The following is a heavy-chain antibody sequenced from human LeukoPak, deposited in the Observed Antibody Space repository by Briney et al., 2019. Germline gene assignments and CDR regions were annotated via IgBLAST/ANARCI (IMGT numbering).Heavy chain of an antibody. V-gene: IGHV3-30*02. D-gene: IGHD4-23*01. CDR1: GFSFNTYG. CDR3: AKRDNGGDSGIDY. Sequence: GGSLRLSCVASGFSFNTYGMHWVRQAPGKGPEWVAFIRNDGSKKFYADALKGRFTISGDNSKNTLYLQVNSLRLDDTAVYYCAKRDNGGDSGIDYWGQGTLVTVSS. CDR2: IRNDGSKK. J-gene: IGHJ4*02.